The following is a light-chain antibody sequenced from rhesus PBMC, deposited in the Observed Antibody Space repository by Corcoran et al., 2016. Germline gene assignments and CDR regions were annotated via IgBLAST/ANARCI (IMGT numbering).Light chain of an antibody. J-gene: IGKJ2*01. V-gene: IGKV1-22*01. CDR2: KAS. CDR3: QQYDSSPYN. CDR1: PSITNW. Sequence: DIQMTQSPSSLSASVGDTVTITCRPSPSITNWLAWYQQQPGKAPKVLIFKASSLQSGVPSRFSGSGSRTDFTLTISSLQSEDFATYYCQQYDSSPYNFGQETKVEIK.